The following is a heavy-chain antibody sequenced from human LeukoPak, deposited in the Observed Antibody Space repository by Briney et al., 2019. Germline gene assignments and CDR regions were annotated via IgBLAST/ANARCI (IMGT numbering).Heavy chain of an antibody. J-gene: IGHJ5*02. CDR2: IYYSGST. CDR3: ARQYYYDSSGYYPWFDP. CDR1: GGSISSSSYY. Sequence: PSETLSLTCTVSGGSISSSSYYWGWIRQPPGKGLEWIGSIYYSGSTYYNPSLKSRVTISVDTSKNQFSLKLSSVTAADTAVYYCARQYYYDSSGYYPWFDPWGQGTLVILSS. D-gene: IGHD3-22*01. V-gene: IGHV4-39*01.